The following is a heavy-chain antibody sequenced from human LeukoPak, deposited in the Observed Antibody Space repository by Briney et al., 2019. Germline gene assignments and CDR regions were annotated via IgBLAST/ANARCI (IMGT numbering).Heavy chain of an antibody. CDR2: ISDSGSNT. CDR1: GFTLSNYC. CDR3: AEERGLLSDPFDY. D-gene: IGHD3-10*01. V-gene: IGHV3-23*01. Sequence: GGSLRLSCAASGFTLSNYCMSWVRQAPGKGLEWVSAISDSGSNTFYADSVKGPFTISRDTSKNTLYLQMNTLRAQRPAASFCAEERGLLSDPFDYWGQGTLVTVSS. J-gene: IGHJ4*02.